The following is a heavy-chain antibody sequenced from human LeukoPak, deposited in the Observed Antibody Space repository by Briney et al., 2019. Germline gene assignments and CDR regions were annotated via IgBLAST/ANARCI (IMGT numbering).Heavy chain of an antibody. J-gene: IGHJ5*02. CDR2: IYYSGST. CDR1: GGSISSSSYY. V-gene: IGHV4-39*07. Sequence: SETLSLTCTVSGGSISSSSYYWGWIRQPPGKGLEWIGSIYYSGSTYYNPSLKSRVTISVDTSKNQFSLKLSSVTAADTAVYYCARENVDDSSGLVDNWFDPWGQGTLVTVSS. CDR3: ARENVDDSSGLVDNWFDP. D-gene: IGHD3-22*01.